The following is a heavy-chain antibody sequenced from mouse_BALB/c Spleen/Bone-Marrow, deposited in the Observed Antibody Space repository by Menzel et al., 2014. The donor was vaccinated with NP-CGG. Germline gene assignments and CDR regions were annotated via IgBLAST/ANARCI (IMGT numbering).Heavy chain of an antibody. V-gene: IGHV3-6*02. CDR1: GYSITSGYY. D-gene: IGHD2-3*01. CDR3: ARGDGYYGGAMDY. CDR2: ISYDGSN. Sequence: EVQLVESGPGLVKPSQSLSLTCSVTGYSITSGYYWNWIRQFPGNKLEWMGYISYDGSNNYNPSLKNRISITRDTSKNQFFLKLNSVTTEDTATYYCARGDGYYGGAMDYWGQGTSVTVSS. J-gene: IGHJ4*01.